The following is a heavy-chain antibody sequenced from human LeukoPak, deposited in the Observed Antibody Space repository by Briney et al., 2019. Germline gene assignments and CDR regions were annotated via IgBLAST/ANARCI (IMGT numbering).Heavy chain of an antibody. Sequence: GGSLRLSCAASGFTFSSYAMSWVRQAPGKGLEWVSAISGSGGSTYYADSVKGRFTISRDNSKNTLYLQLNSLRAEDTAVYYCAKRRTTVITMDYFDYWGQGTLVTVSS. CDR2: ISGSGGST. D-gene: IGHD4-17*01. V-gene: IGHV3-23*01. J-gene: IGHJ4*02. CDR3: AKRRTTVITMDYFDY. CDR1: GFTFSSYA.